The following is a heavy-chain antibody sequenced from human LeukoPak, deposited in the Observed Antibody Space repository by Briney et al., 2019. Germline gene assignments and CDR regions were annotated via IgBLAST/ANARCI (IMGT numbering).Heavy chain of an antibody. J-gene: IGHJ4*02. CDR1: GYTFTGYY. V-gene: IGHV1-2*02. D-gene: IGHD2-2*01. Sequence: ASVKVSCKASGYTFTGYYMHWVRHAPGQGLEWMGWINPNSGGTNYAQKFQGRVTMTRDTSISTAYMELSRLRSDDTAVYYCARVTTIVVVPAATFDYWGQGTLVTVSS. CDR3: ARVTTIVVVPAATFDY. CDR2: INPNSGGT.